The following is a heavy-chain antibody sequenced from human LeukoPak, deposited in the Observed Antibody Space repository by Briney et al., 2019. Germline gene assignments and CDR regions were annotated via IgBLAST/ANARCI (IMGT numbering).Heavy chain of an antibody. CDR3: LGGGGRIAGYFEY. V-gene: IGHV3-48*03. CDR1: GFTFSSYE. J-gene: IGHJ1*01. CDR2: ISSSGSTI. D-gene: IGHD3-16*01. Sequence: GGSLRLSCAASGFTFSSYEMNWVRQAPGKGLEWVSYISSSGSTIYYADSVKGRFTISRDNAKNSLYLQMNSLRAEDTALYYCLGGGGRIAGYFEYWGQGTLVTVTS.